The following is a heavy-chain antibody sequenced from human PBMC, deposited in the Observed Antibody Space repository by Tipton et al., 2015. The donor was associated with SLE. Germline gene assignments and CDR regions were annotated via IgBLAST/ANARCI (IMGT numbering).Heavy chain of an antibody. CDR2: ISFSGLT. CDR1: GGSISSYY. D-gene: IGHD3-3*01. Sequence: GLVKPSETLSLTCTVSGGSISSYYWSWIRQPPGKGLEWIGYISFSGLTNYNPSVRSRVSTSMDTSKNQFSLQMSSVTAADTALYYCARHKLGFSLSYFDSWGQGTLVTVSS. CDR3: ARHKLGFSLSYFDS. J-gene: IGHJ4*02. V-gene: IGHV4-59*08.